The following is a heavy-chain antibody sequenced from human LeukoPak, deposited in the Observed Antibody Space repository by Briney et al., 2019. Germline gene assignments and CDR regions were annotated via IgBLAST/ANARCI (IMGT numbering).Heavy chain of an antibody. CDR2: IHDGDIT. D-gene: IGHD3-22*01. CDR1: GFIVSSNY. CDR3: VRDFEYSSAY. Sequence: PGGSLRLSCAASGFIVSSNYMNWVRQAPGKGPEWVSVIHDGDITYADSVKGRFTISRDSPRNTVYLQMTSLRAEDTAVYYCVRDFEYSSAYWGQGTLVTVSS. J-gene: IGHJ4*02. V-gene: IGHV3-66*01.